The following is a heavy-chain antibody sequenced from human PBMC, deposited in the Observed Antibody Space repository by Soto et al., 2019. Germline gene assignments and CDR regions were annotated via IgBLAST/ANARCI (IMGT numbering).Heavy chain of an antibody. Sequence: QVQLEQSGAEVKKPGSSVRVSCKASGGTFSTSAISWVRQAPGQGLEWMGGIIPIFRRPDYAQKFQGRVTATAAGSTRTAHMELSGLRSDDTALYYCARVKDRPKLGGNYYYTSGVWGQGTTITVSS. CDR1: GGTFSTSA. D-gene: IGHD3-3*02. CDR3: ARVKDRPKLGGNYYYTSGV. V-gene: IGHV1-69*12. CDR2: IIPIFRRP. J-gene: IGHJ6*02.